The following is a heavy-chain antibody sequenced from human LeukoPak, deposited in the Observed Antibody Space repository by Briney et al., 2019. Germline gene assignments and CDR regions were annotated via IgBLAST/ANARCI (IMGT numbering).Heavy chain of an antibody. Sequence: SETLSLTCTVSGGSISSYYWSWIRQPAGKGLEWIGRIYTSGSTNYTPSLKSRVTMSVDTSKNQFSLKLSSVTAADTAVYYCARLTGIAARPDEGWFDPWGQGTLVTVSS. CDR1: GGSISSYY. V-gene: IGHV4-4*07. J-gene: IGHJ5*02. CDR2: IYTSGST. CDR3: ARLTGIAARPDEGWFDP. D-gene: IGHD6-6*01.